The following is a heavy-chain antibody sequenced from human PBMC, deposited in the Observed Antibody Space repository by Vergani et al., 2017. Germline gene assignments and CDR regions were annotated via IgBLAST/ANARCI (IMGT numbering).Heavy chain of an antibody. CDR3: ARDSSLVGATWFDP. J-gene: IGHJ5*02. CDR1: GFTFSSYS. V-gene: IGHV3-21*01. Sequence: EVQLVESGGGLVQPGGSLRLSCAASGFTFSSYSMNWVRQAPGKGLEWVSSISSSSSYIYYADSVKGRFTISRDNAKNSLYLQMNSLRAEDTAVYYCARDSSLVGATWFDPWGQGTLVTVSS. D-gene: IGHD1-26*01. CDR2: ISSSSSYI.